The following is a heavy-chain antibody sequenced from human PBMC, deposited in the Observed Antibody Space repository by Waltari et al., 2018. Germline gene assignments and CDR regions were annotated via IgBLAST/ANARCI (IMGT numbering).Heavy chain of an antibody. J-gene: IGHJ4*02. V-gene: IGHV3-49*04. CDR2: IRTKTDNATA. CDR1: GFSFRNYA. CDR3: MVSAVVGSSGVDY. D-gene: IGHD6-19*01. Sequence: EVQLVVSGGGLVQPGRSLRLPCLTSGFSFRNYALAWVRQAPGKGLEWVGFIRTKTDNATAEYAASVKGRFTLSRDDSRSIAYLQMDSLKAEDTAVYYCMVSAVVGSSGVDYWGQGTLVTVSS.